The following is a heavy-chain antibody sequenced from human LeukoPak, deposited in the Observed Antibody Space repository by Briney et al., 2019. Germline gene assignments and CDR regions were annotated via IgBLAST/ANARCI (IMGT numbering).Heavy chain of an antibody. CDR3: ARGGLTIAEATTSWYLDY. J-gene: IGHJ4*02. CDR2: LWYDGSNE. Sequence: GGSLRLFCAASGFTFSTYGVHWVRQAQGKGLEGVALLWYDGSNENYADSVKGRFTISRDNSRNTLYLQMNSLRGEDTAVYYCARGGLTIAEATTSWYLDYWGQGTLVTVSS. D-gene: IGHD1-26*01. V-gene: IGHV3-33*01. CDR1: GFTFSTYG.